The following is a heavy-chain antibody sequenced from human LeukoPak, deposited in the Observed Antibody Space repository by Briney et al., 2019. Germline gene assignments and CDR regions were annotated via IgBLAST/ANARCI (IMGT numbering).Heavy chain of an antibody. D-gene: IGHD1-26*01. CDR1: GYSISGTNW. CDR3: ATTTIRLGY. CDR2: IYQSGSA. Sequence: PSETLSLTCAVSGYSISGTNWWGWIRQPPGKGLDWIGYIYQSGSANYDPSLKSRVTISVDTSKNQFSLKLSSVTAADTAVYYCATTTIRLGYWGQGTLVTVSS. V-gene: IGHV4-28*01. J-gene: IGHJ4*02.